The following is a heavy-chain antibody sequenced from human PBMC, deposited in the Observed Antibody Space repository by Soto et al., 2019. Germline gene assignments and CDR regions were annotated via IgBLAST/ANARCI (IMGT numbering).Heavy chain of an antibody. D-gene: IGHD3-10*01. Sequence: PGESLNLSCKGSGYSFTRYLIGWVRQMPGKGLEWMGIIYPGDSDTRYSPSFQGQVTISADKSISTAYLQWSSLKASDTAMYYCAGGGVRGVITRTRDYYGMDVWGQGTAVTVSS. CDR2: IYPGDSDT. CDR1: GYSFTRYL. CDR3: AGGGVRGVITRTRDYYGMDV. J-gene: IGHJ6*02. V-gene: IGHV5-51*01.